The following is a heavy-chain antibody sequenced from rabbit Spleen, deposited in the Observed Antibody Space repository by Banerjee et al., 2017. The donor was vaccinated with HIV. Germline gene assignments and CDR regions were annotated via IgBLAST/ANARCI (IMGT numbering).Heavy chain of an antibody. CDR3: ARDSGSSFSSYGMDL. J-gene: IGHJ6*01. CDR2: IDTSNGDT. CDR1: GFDFNRVYD. V-gene: IGHV1S45*01. D-gene: IGHD8-1*01. Sequence: QEQLVESGGGLVQPEGSLTLTCKASGFDFNRVYDMCWVRQAPGKGLEWIACIDTSNGDTDYANWPKGRFTISKASSTTVTLQMTSLTAADTATYFCARDSGSSFSSYGMDLWGQGTLVTVS.